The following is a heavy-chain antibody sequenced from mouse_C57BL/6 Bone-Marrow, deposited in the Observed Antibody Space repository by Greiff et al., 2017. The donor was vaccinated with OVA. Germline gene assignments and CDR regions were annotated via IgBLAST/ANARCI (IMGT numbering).Heavy chain of an antibody. V-gene: IGHV1-15*01. Sequence: VQLQQSGAELARPGASVTLSCKASGYTFTDYEMHWVKQTPVHGLEWIGAIDPETGGTAYNQKFKGKAILTADKSSSTAYMELRSLTSEDSAVFYCTGSCSNYYAIDYWGQGTSVTVSS. CDR3: TGSCSNYYAIDY. CDR1: GYTFTDYE. J-gene: IGHJ4*01. D-gene: IGHD2-5*01. CDR2: IDPETGGT.